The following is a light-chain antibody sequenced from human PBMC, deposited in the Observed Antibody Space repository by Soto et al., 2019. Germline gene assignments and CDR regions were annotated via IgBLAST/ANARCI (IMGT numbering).Light chain of an antibody. CDR2: GAS. CDR1: QRVGSNY. V-gene: IGKV3-20*01. Sequence: EIVLSRSPGTLSLSPGERATLSCRASQRVGSNYLAWYQQKPGQAPRLLIYGASSRATGIPDRFSGSGSGTDFTLTISRLEPEDFAVYYCQQYGSSPITFGQGTRLEIK. CDR3: QQYGSSPIT. J-gene: IGKJ5*01.